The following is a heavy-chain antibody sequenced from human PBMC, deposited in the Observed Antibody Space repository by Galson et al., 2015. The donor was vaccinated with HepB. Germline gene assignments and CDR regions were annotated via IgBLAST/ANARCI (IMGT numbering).Heavy chain of an antibody. D-gene: IGHD3-3*01. J-gene: IGHJ5*02. CDR1: GFTFSNYW. V-gene: IGHV3-7*03. CDR2: IKQDGSEK. CDR3: ARFLEWLSFTPILNWFDP. Sequence: SLRLSCAASGFTFSNYWMSWVRQAPGKGPEWVANIKQDGSEKYYVDSVKGRFTISRDNAKNSLYLQMNSLRAEDTAVYYCARFLEWLSFTPILNWFDPWGQGTLVTVSS.